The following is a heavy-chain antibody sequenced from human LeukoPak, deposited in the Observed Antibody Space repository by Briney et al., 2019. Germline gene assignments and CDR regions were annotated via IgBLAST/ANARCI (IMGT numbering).Heavy chain of an antibody. V-gene: IGHV4-34*01. CDR3: ARNGGNPDY. J-gene: IGHJ4*02. CDR1: GGSFSGYY. Sequence: SETLSLTCAVYGGSFSGYYWSWIRQPPGKGLEWIGEIYHSGSTNYNPSLKSRVTISVDKSKNQFSLKLSSVTAADTAVYYCARNGGNPDYWGQGTLVTVSS. CDR2: IYHSGST. D-gene: IGHD4-23*01.